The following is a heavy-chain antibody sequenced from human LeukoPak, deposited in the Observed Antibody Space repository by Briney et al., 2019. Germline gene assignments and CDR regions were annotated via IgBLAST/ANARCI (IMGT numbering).Heavy chain of an antibody. Sequence: SETLSLICSVSGGSISSRSYYWGWIRQPPGKGPEWIGSIYYSGSTYYNVSLKSRVTISVDTSKNQFSLKLTSVTAADTAVYNCARYSSAWFDPWGQGTLVTVSS. CDR1: GGSISSRSYY. J-gene: IGHJ5*02. D-gene: IGHD6-25*01. CDR2: IYYSGST. CDR3: ARYSSAWFDP. V-gene: IGHV4-39*01.